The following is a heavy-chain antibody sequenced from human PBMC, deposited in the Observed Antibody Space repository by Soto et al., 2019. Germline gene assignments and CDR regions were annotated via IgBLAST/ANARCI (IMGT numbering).Heavy chain of an antibody. J-gene: IGHJ3*02. Sequence: ASVKVSCKASGYTFTGYYMHWVRQAPGQGLEWMGWINPNSGGTNYAQKFQGRVTMTRDTSISTAYMELSRLRSDDTAVYYCARPNVLLWFGESTRGAFDIWGQGTMVTVSS. V-gene: IGHV1-2*02. CDR1: GYTFTGYY. CDR2: INPNSGGT. D-gene: IGHD3-10*01. CDR3: ARPNVLLWFGESTRGAFDI.